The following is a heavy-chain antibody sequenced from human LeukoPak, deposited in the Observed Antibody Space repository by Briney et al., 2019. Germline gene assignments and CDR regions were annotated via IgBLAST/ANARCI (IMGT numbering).Heavy chain of an antibody. V-gene: IGHV3-23*01. J-gene: IGHJ4*02. CDR3: AKCGSGWSHFDY. D-gene: IGHD6-19*01. Sequence: PGGSLRLSCAASGFTFSSYAMSWVRQAPGKGLEWVSTLDNGGGVTYYADSVKGRFTISRENSKNTLSLQMDSLRAEDTAVCYCAKCGSGWSHFDYSGQGTLVTVSS. CDR1: GFTFSSYA. CDR2: LDNGGGVT.